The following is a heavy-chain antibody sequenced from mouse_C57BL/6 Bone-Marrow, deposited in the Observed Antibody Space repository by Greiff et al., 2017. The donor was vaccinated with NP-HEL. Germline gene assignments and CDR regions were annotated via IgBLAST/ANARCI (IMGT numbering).Heavy chain of an antibody. CDR2: IGPGSGST. CDR1: GYTFTDYY. D-gene: IGHD1-1*01. J-gene: IGHJ4*01. CDR3: ARSHPITTVAPYAMDY. V-gene: IGHV1-77*01. Sequence: QVQLQQSGAELVKPGASVKISCKASGYTFTDYYINWVKQRPGQGLEWIGKIGPGSGSTYYNEKFKGKATLTADKSSSTAYMQLSSLTSEDSAVYFCARSHPITTVAPYAMDYWGQGTSVTVSS.